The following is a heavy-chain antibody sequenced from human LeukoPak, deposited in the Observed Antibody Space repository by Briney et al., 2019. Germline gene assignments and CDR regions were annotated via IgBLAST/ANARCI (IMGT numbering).Heavy chain of an antibody. CDR3: ARDSGYSYGCYFDY. V-gene: IGHV1-69*04. Sequence: SVKVSCKASGGTFSSYAISWVRQAPGQGLEWMGRIIPIFGIANYAQKFQGRVTITADKSTSTAYMELSSLRSEDTAVYYCARDSGYSYGCYFDYWGQGTLVTVSS. J-gene: IGHJ4*02. D-gene: IGHD5-18*01. CDR2: IIPIFGIA. CDR1: GGTFSSYA.